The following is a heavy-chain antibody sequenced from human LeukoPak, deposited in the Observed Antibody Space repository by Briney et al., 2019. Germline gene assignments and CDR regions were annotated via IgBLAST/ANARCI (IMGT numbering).Heavy chain of an antibody. D-gene: IGHD3-16*01. CDR1: GGSISSSSYY. V-gene: IGHV4-39*01. J-gene: IGHJ6*03. CDR3: ARQGLGYYYYYYMDV. CDR2: IYYSGST. Sequence: PSETLSLTCTVSGGSISSSSYYWGWIRQPPGKGLEWIGSIYYSGSTYYNPSLKSRVTISVDTSKNQFSLKLSSVTAADTAEYYCARQGLGYYYYYYMDVWGKGTTVTVSS.